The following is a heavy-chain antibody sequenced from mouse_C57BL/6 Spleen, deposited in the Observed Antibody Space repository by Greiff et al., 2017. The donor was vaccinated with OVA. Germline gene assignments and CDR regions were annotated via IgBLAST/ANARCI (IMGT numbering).Heavy chain of an antibody. D-gene: IGHD6-2*01. CDR1: GFTFSSYA. Sequence: DVKLQESGEGLVKPGGSLKLSCAASGFTFSSYAMSWVRQTPEKRLEWVAYISSGGDYIYYADTVKGRFTISRDNARNTLYLQMSSLKSEDTAMYYCTREASIYYFDYWGQGTTLTVSS. CDR3: TREASIYYFDY. V-gene: IGHV5-9-1*02. J-gene: IGHJ2*01. CDR2: ISSGGDYI.